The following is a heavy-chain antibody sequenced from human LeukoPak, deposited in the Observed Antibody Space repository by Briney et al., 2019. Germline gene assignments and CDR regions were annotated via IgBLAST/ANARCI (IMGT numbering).Heavy chain of an antibody. D-gene: IGHD3-10*01. Sequence: GGSLRLSCAASGFTFSSYAMHWVRQAPGKGLEWVAVISYDGSNKYYADSVKGRFTISRDNSKNTLYLQMNSLRAEDTAVYYCARVRAIRGVIGDAFDIWGQGTMVTVSS. CDR1: GFTFSSYA. V-gene: IGHV3-30-3*01. J-gene: IGHJ3*02. CDR2: ISYDGSNK. CDR3: ARVRAIRGVIGDAFDI.